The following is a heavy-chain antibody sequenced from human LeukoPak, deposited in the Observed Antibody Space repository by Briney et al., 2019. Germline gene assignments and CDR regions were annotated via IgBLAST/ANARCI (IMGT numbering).Heavy chain of an antibody. J-gene: IGHJ4*02. CDR3: AKEVIVSTMGNFDY. Sequence: GGSLRLSCAASGFTFSSYAMSWVRQAPGKGLEWVSALTGSGATTHYAYSVKGRFTISRDNSKNTLFLQMNSRRAEDTAVYYCAKEVIVSTMGNFDYWGQGTLVTVSS. D-gene: IGHD5/OR15-5a*01. CDR1: GFTFSSYA. V-gene: IGHV3-23*01. CDR2: LTGSGATT.